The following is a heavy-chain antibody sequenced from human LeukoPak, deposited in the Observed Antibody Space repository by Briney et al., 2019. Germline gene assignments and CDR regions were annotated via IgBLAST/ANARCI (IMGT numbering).Heavy chain of an antibody. CDR3: AKGRGLRYFDWLEFFDY. CDR2: IYTGGGR. D-gene: IGHD3-9*01. CDR1: GFTFGSYA. J-gene: IGHJ4*02. V-gene: IGHV3-23*03. Sequence: PGGSLRLSCAASGFTFGSYAMSWVRQAPGKELEWVSVIYTGGGRYYADSVKGRFTISRDNSKNTLYLQMNSLRAEDTAVYYCAKGRGLRYFDWLEFFDYWGQGTLVTVSS.